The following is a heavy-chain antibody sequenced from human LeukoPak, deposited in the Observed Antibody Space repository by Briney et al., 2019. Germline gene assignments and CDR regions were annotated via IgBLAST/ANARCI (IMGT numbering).Heavy chain of an antibody. CDR2: ILFRGAT. J-gene: IGHJ4*01. V-gene: IGHV4-39*07. CDR1: GDSISSYSYY. Sequence: SETPSLTCTVSGDSISSYSYYWAWIRQSPGKGLEWIGSILFRGATYYNPSLKPRIIMSVDTSQNRFSLKLTSVTAADSAVYFCARESGDTRTVNSFDFWGRGTLITVSS. D-gene: IGHD2-21*01. CDR3: ARESGDTRTVNSFDF.